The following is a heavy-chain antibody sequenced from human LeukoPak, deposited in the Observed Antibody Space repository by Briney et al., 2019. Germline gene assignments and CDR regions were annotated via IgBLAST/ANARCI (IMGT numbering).Heavy chain of an antibody. V-gene: IGHV3-23*01. CDR1: GFTFSSYA. CDR2: ISGSGGNT. CDR3: AKLSGSHYYYYYGMDV. Sequence: PGGSLRLSCAASGFTFSSYAMKWVRQAPGKGLEWGSAISGSGGNTYYADSVKGRFTISRDNSKNTLYLQMNSLRAEDTAVYYCAKLSGSHYYYYYGMDVWGQGTTLTVSS. J-gene: IGHJ6*02. D-gene: IGHD3-10*01.